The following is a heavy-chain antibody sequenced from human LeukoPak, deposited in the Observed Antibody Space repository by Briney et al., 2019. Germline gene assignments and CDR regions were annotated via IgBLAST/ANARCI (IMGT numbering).Heavy chain of an antibody. CDR2: INSDASST. D-gene: IGHD1-26*01. J-gene: IGHJ4*02. CDR3: ATSLYSGTKLDY. Sequence: GGSLRLSCAAPGFTYSNYWMHWVRQTPGEGLVWVSRINSDASSTSYADTVKGRFTISRDRAKNTLYLQMNGLRADDTAVYYCATSLYSGTKLDYWGQGTLVTVSS. CDR1: GFTYSNYW. V-gene: IGHV3-74*01.